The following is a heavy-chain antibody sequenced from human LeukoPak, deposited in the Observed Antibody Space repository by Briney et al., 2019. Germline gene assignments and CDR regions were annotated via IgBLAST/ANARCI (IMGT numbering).Heavy chain of an antibody. CDR3: AKAYSSSLYGDAFHI. V-gene: IGHV3-23*01. CDR1: GFTFRFYA. J-gene: IGHJ3*02. D-gene: IGHD6-13*01. Sequence: PGGSLRLSCAGSGFTFRFYAMTGLRQAPGKGLEWVSGISGDASVSKDADSVKGRFNISRDNSKNTLYLQLNSLRVEDTAIYYCAKAYSSSLYGDAFHIWGQGTMVTVSP. CDR2: ISGDASVS.